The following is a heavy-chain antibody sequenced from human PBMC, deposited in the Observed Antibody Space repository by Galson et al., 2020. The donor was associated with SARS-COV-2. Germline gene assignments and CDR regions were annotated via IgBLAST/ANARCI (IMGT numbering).Heavy chain of an antibody. CDR3: ARVLAYGDYLDY. V-gene: IGHV3-53*01. Sequence: INSGGSLRLSCAASGFTVSSNYMRWVRQAPGKGLEWVSVIYSGGSTYYADSVKGRFTISRDNSKNTLYLQMNSLRAEDTAVYYCARVLAYGDYLDYWGQGTWSPSPQ. CDR2: IYSGGST. CDR1: GFTVSSNY. D-gene: IGHD4-17*01. J-gene: IGHJ4*02.